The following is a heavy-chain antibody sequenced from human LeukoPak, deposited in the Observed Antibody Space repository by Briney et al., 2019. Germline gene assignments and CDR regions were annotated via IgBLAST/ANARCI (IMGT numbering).Heavy chain of an antibody. V-gene: IGHV3-23*01. CDR1: GFTFSTYA. D-gene: IGHD3-10*02. CDR2: ISGSGGST. J-gene: IGHJ6*04. CDR3: AELGITMIGGV. Sequence: GGSLRLSCAASGFTFSTYAMSWVRQAPEKGLECVSGISGSGGSTYYADSVKGRFTISRDNSKNTLYLQMNSLRAEDTAVYYCAELGITMIGGVWGKGTTVTISS.